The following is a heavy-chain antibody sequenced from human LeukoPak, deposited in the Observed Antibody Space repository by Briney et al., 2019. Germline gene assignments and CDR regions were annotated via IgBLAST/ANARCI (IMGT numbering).Heavy chain of an antibody. CDR1: GFTFRSYS. V-gene: IGHV3-21*01. D-gene: IGHD6-6*01. J-gene: IGHJ4*02. CDR2: IDPSSTYI. CDR3: ARDSITYSSSSGDYFDY. Sequence: GGSLRLSCAASGFTFRSYSMNWVRQAPGKGLEWVSAIDPSSTYIYYADSVKGRFTISRDNAENSLYLQMNSLRVEDTAVYYCARDSITYSSSSGDYFDYWGQGTLVTVSS.